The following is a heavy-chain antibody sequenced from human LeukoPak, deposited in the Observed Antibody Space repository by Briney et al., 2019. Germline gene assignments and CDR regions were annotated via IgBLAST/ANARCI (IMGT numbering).Heavy chain of an antibody. V-gene: IGHV3-21*06. D-gene: IGHD2-21*02. CDR2: ISSGSRYM. Sequence: GGSLRLSCAASGFTFSTYSMNWVRQAPGKGLEWVSSISSGSRYMYYADSVKGRFTISRDNAKNSLYLLMNSLRAEDTAVYYCATHCGGDCYSNVLSSWGQGTLVTVSS. CDR1: GFTFSTYS. CDR3: ATHCGGDCYSNVLSS. J-gene: IGHJ4*02.